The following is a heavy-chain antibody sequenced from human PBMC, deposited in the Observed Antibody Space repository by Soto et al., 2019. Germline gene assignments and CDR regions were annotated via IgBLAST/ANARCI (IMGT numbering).Heavy chain of an antibody. J-gene: IGHJ4*02. CDR2: IKQDGSEK. Sequence: EVQLVESGGGLVQPGESLRLSCAASGFTFSSYWMSWVRQAPGKGLEWVANIKQDGSEKYDVDSVKGRFTISRDNAKNSLYLQMNSLRVEDTAVYYCANLGDSSGFIDYWGQGTLVTVSS. V-gene: IGHV3-7*03. D-gene: IGHD3-22*01. CDR1: GFTFSSYW. CDR3: ANLGDSSGFIDY.